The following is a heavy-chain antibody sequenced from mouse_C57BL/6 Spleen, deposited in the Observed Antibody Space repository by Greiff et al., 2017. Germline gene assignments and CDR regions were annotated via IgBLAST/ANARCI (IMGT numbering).Heavy chain of an antibody. D-gene: IGHD1-1*01. V-gene: IGHV1-72*01. J-gene: IGHJ2*01. CDR1: GYTFTSYW. CDR3: AREEDYGSSLRYYFDY. Sequence: QVQLQQPGAELVKPGASVKLSCKASGYTFTSYWMHWVKQRPGRGLEWIGRIDPNSGGTKYNEKFKSKATLTVDKPSSTAYMQLSSLTSEDSAVYYWAREEDYGSSLRYYFDYWGQGTTLTVSS. CDR2: IDPNSGGT.